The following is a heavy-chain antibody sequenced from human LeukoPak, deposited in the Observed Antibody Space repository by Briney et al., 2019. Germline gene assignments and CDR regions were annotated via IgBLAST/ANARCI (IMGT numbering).Heavy chain of an antibody. CDR2: ISSSSYTK. D-gene: IGHD3-22*01. CDR1: GVTFSKFN. J-gene: IGHJ6*02. V-gene: IGHV3-21*01. CDR3: ARAYLYDSFGGEGMDF. Sequence: PGGSLRLSCAASGVTFSKFNMNWVRQAPGKGLEWVSSISSSSYTKNYADSVKGRFTISRDNAKNTLHLQGSRLRAEDTAVYYCARAYLYDSFGGEGMDFWGQGTTATVSS.